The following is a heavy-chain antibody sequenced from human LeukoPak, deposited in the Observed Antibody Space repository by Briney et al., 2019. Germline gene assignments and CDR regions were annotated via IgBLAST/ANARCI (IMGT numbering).Heavy chain of an antibody. Sequence: GGSLRLSCAASRFTFSSYAMSWVRQAPGKGLEWVSTISGSGGVTDYADSVKGRFIISRDNSKNTLYLQMNSLRAEDTAVYYCARAGNYYETPFDYWGQGSLVTVSS. CDR2: ISGSGGVT. V-gene: IGHV3-23*01. CDR1: RFTFSSYA. J-gene: IGHJ4*02. CDR3: ARAGNYYETPFDY. D-gene: IGHD3-10*01.